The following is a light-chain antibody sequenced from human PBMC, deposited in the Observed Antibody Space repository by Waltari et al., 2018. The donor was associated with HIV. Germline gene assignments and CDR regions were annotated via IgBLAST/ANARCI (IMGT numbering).Light chain of an antibody. V-gene: IGLV2-14*01. CDR1: SSDVSFDNY. CDR3: SSYISSSIPVV. J-gene: IGLJ2*01. Sequence: QSALTQPASVSGSPGQSITISCTGTSSDVSFDNYFSWYQVHPGKAPKLIIYEVKNRPSGVSNRFSGSKSGNTASLTISGLQAEDEADYYCSSYISSSIPVVFGGGTKLTVL. CDR2: EVK.